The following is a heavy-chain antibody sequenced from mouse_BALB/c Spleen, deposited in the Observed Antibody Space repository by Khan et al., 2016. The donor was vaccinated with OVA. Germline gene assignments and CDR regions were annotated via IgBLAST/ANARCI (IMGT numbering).Heavy chain of an antibody. CDR3: ARLEDI. D-gene: IGHD1-3*01. CDR1: GFTLTNYG. V-gene: IGHV2-9*02. J-gene: IGHJ2*01. CDR2: IWAGGST. Sequence: VELVESGPGLVAPSQSLSITCNVSGFTLTNYGVHWVSQPPGKGLEWMGVIWAGGSTKYNSALMSRLSISKDNSKSQVFLKMNSLQTDDTAMYYCARLEDIWGQGTTLTVSS.